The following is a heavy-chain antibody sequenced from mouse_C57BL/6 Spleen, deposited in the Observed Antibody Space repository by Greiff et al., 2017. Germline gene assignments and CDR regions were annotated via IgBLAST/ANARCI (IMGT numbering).Heavy chain of an antibody. V-gene: IGHV1-9*01. Sequence: QVQLKESGAELMKPGASVKLSCKATGYTFTGYWIEWVKQRPGHGLEWIGEILPGSGSTNYNEKFKGKATLAAEKSSSTAYMQLSSLTSEDSAVYFCAREERDPYYFDYWGQGTTLTVSS. J-gene: IGHJ2*01. D-gene: IGHD3-3*01. CDR3: AREERDPYYFDY. CDR1: GYTFTGYW. CDR2: ILPGSGST.